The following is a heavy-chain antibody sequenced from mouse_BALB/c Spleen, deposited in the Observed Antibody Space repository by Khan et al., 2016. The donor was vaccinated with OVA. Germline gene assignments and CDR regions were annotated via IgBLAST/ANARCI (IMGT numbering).Heavy chain of an antibody. CDR1: GYSITSGYG. Sequence: EVQLQQSGPGLVKPSQSLSLTCTVTGYSITSGYGWNWIRQFPGNKLEWMGYISYSGSTNYNPSLKSRISINRDTSKNQFFLQLNSVTTEDTATYYCARTARIKYWGQGTTLTVSS. CDR3: ARTARIKY. V-gene: IGHV3-2*02. D-gene: IGHD1-2*01. J-gene: IGHJ2*01. CDR2: ISYSGST.